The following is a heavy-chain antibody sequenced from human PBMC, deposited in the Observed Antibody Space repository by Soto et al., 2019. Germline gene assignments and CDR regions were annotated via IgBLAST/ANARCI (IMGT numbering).Heavy chain of an antibody. Sequence: HPGGSLRLSCAASGFTFRSYWMHWVRQAPGKGLVWVSRINSDESSTNYADSVKGRFTISRDNAKNTLYLQMNSLRAEDTAVYYCAREGYGYGYDVIDFWAQGTTVIV. CDR1: GFTFRSYW. CDR2: INSDESST. CDR3: AREGYGYGYDVIDF. V-gene: IGHV3-74*01. J-gene: IGHJ6*02. D-gene: IGHD5-18*01.